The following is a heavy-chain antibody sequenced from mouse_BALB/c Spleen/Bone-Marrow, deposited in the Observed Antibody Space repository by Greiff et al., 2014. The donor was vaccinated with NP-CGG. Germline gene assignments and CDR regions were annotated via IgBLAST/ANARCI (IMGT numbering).Heavy chain of an antibody. Sequence: EVQLQQSGPELVKPGASVKMSCMASGYTFTSYVMHWVKQKPGQGLEWIGYINPYNDGTKYNEKFKGKATLTSDKSSSTAYMELSSLTSEDSAVYYCARKVWYYAMDYWGQGTSVTVSS. CDR1: GYTFTSYV. CDR3: ARKVWYYAMDY. D-gene: IGHD2-10*02. CDR2: INPYNDGT. J-gene: IGHJ4*01. V-gene: IGHV1-14*01.